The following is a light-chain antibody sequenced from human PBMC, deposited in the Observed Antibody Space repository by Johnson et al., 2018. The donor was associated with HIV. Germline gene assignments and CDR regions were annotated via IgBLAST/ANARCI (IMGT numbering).Light chain of an antibody. J-gene: IGLJ1*01. Sequence: QSVLTQPPSVSAAPGQKVTISCSGSSSNIGNSYVSWYQQLPRTAPKLLIYENNKRPSGIPDRFSGSKSGTSATLGITGLQTGDEADYYCGTWDNSLNVYVFGTGTKVTVL. CDR3: GTWDNSLNVYV. CDR1: SSNIGNSY. CDR2: ENN. V-gene: IGLV1-51*02.